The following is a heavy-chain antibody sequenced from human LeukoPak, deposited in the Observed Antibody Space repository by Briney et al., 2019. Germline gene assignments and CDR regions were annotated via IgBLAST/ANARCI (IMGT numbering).Heavy chain of an antibody. CDR3: ARVPPNAVWFGELV. CDR1: GSTFSSYS. CDR2: ISSSSSTI. D-gene: IGHD3-10*01. Sequence: GGSLRLSCAASGSTFSSYSMNWVRQAPGKGLEGVSYISSSSSTIYYADSVKGRFTISRDNAKNSLYLQMNSLRAEDTAVYYCARVPPNAVWFGELVWGQGTLVTVSS. V-gene: IGHV3-48*04. J-gene: IGHJ4*02.